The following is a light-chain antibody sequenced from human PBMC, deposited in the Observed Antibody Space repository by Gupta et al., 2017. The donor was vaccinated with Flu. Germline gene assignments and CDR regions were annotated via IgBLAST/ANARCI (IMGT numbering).Light chain of an antibody. CDR3: CSYAGSSTFVV. CDR1: SSDVVSYNL. CDR2: EGS. J-gene: IGLJ2*01. Sequence: ITISCTGTSSDVVSYNLVSWYQQHPGKAPKLMIYEGSKRPSGVSNRFSGSKSGNTASLTISGLQAEDEADYYCCSYAGSSTFVVFGGGTKLTVL. V-gene: IGLV2-23*01.